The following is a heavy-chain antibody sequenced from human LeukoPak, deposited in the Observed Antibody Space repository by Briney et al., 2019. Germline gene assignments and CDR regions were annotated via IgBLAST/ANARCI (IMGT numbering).Heavy chain of an antibody. Sequence: GGSLRLPCAASGFTFSSYAMHWVRQAPGKGLEWVAVISYDGSNKYYADSVKGRFTISRDNSKNTLYLQMNSLRAEDTAVYYCARDRGYYDSSGYYGNWGQGALVTVSS. CDR1: GFTFSSYA. CDR2: ISYDGSNK. V-gene: IGHV3-30-3*01. D-gene: IGHD3-22*01. J-gene: IGHJ4*02. CDR3: ARDRGYYDSSGYYGN.